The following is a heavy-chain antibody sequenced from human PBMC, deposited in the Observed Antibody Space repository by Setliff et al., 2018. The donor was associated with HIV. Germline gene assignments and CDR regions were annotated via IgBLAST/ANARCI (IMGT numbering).Heavy chain of an antibody. Sequence: QPGGSLRLSCAASGFAFDNYCMTWVRQAPGKGLEWISYISSKRTSIYYADSVKGRFTIARDNDRNSLYLQMNGLRAEDTAVYYCARGPTTVTNYYYYYMDVWGKGTTVTSP. CDR3: ARGPTTVTNYYYYYMDV. J-gene: IGHJ6*03. CDR1: GFAFDNYC. CDR2: ISSKRTSI. D-gene: IGHD4-17*01. V-gene: IGHV3-48*01.